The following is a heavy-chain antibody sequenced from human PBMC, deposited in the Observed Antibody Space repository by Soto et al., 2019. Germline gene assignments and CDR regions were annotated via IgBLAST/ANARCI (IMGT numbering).Heavy chain of an antibody. V-gene: IGHV4-4*02. Sequence: SETLSLTCTVSGGSISSSNWWSCVRQPPGKGLEWIGEIYHSGSTNYNPSLKSRVTISVDKSKNQFSLKLSSVTAADTAVYYCARCRSYCSSTSCAKYYYYGMDVWGQGTTVTVSS. CDR2: IYHSGST. J-gene: IGHJ6*02. CDR3: ARCRSYCSSTSCAKYYYYGMDV. D-gene: IGHD2-2*01. CDR1: GGSISSSNW.